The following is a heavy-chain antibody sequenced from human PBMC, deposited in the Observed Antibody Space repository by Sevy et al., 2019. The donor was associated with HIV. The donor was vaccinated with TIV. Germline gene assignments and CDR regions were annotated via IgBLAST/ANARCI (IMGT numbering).Heavy chain of an antibody. Sequence: GGSLRLSCAASGFTFSSYAMHWVRQAPGKGLEWVAVISYDGSDKYYADSVKGRFTISRDNSKNTLYLQMNSLRAEDTAVYYCATSEFLEWLGPDYWGQGTLVTVSS. J-gene: IGHJ4*02. V-gene: IGHV3-30-3*01. CDR3: ATSEFLEWLGPDY. CDR2: ISYDGSDK. CDR1: GFTFSSYA. D-gene: IGHD3-3*01.